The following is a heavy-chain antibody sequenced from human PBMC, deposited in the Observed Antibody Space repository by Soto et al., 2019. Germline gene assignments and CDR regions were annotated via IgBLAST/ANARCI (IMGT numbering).Heavy chain of an antibody. D-gene: IGHD6-19*01. CDR3: AKYGSGIAVAGPGRRDYYYYYGMDV. Sequence: GGSLRLSCAASGFTFSSYAMSWVRQAPGKGLEWVSAISGSGGSTYYADSVKGRFTISRDNSKNTLYLQMNSLRAEDTAVYYCAKYGSGIAVAGPGRRDYYYYYGMDVWGQGTTVTVSS. J-gene: IGHJ6*02. CDR2: ISGSGGST. CDR1: GFTFSSYA. V-gene: IGHV3-23*01.